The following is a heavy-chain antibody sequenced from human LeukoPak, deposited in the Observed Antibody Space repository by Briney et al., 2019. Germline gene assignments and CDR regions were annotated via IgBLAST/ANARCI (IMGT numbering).Heavy chain of an antibody. V-gene: IGHV4-59*01. CDR2: IYYSGTT. CDR1: GGFISSYY. CDR3: ARGVYIAAAQYGY. J-gene: IGHJ4*02. D-gene: IGHD6-13*01. Sequence: SETLSLTCTVSGGFISSYYWSWIRQPPGKGLEWIGYIYYSGTTNYNPSLKSRVTISVDTSKNQFSLKLSSVTAADTAVYYCARGVYIAAAQYGYWGQGTLVTVSS.